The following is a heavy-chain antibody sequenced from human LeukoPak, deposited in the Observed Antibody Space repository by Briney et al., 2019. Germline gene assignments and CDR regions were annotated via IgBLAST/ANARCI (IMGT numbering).Heavy chain of an antibody. CDR2: IYYSGST. J-gene: IGHJ6*03. CDR1: GGSISSYY. V-gene: IGHV4-59*01. CDR3: ARGVFWSGYYYYYYMDV. Sequence: SETLSLTCTVSGGSISSYYWSWIRQPPGKGLEWIGYIYYSGSTNYNPSLKSRVTISVDTSKSQFSLKLSSVTAADTAVYYCARGVFWSGYYYYYYMDVWGKGTTVTVSS. D-gene: IGHD3-3*01.